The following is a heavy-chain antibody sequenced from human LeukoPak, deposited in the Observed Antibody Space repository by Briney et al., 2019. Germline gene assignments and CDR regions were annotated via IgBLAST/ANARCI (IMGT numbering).Heavy chain of an antibody. CDR3: XGSXYDILTGYYSY. V-gene: IGHV3-23*01. D-gene: IGHD3-9*01. J-gene: IGHJ4*02. CDR1: GFTFSSYA. CDR2: ISGSGGST. Sequence: SGGSLRLSCAASGFTFSSYAMSWVRQAPGKGLEWVSAISGSGGSTYYADSVKGRFTISRDNSKNTLYLQMNSLRAEDTAVYYCXGSXYDILTGYYSYWGQGTLVTVSS.